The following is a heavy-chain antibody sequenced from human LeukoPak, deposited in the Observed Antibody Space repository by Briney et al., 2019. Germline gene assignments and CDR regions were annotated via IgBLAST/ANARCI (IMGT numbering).Heavy chain of an antibody. CDR1: GLTFSSYW. D-gene: IGHD3-3*01. J-gene: IGHJ4*02. CDR3: LYFWSGSSLVDY. V-gene: IGHV3-15*01. CDR2: IKSKTDGGTT. Sequence: PGGSLRLSCAASGLTFSSYWMSWVRQAPGKGLEWVGRIKSKTDGGTTDYAAPVKGRFSISRDDSKNTLYLEMYSLKTEDTAMYYCLYFWSGSSLVDYWGQGTLVTVSS.